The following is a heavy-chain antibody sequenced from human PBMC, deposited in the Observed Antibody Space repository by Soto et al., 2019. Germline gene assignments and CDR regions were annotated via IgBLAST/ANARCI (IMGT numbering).Heavy chain of an antibody. CDR3: AREGADRDYSSSSENYYYGMDV. Sequence: EVQLVETGGGLIQPGGSLRLSCAASGFTVSSNYMSWVRQAPGKGLEWVSVIYSGGSTYYADSVKGRFTISRDNSKNTLYLQMNSLRAEDTAVYYCAREGADRDYSSSSENYYYGMDVWGQGTTVTVSS. CDR2: IYSGGST. D-gene: IGHD6-6*01. CDR1: GFTVSSNY. V-gene: IGHV3-53*02. J-gene: IGHJ6*02.